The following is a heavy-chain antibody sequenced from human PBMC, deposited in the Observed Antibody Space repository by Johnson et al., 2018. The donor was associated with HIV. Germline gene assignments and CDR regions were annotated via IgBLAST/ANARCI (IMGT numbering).Heavy chain of an antibody. Sequence: QVQLVESGGGLVQPGRSLRLSCAASGFTFDDYAMHWVRQAPGKGLEWVSGIYSGGSTYYADSVKGRFTISRDNSKNTLYLQLNGLRAEDTAVYYCAKDPRFSNGGAFDIWGQGTMVTVSS. CDR3: AKDPRFSNGGAFDI. CDR2: IYSGGST. J-gene: IGHJ3*02. CDR1: GFTFDDYA. V-gene: IGHV3-NL1*01. D-gene: IGHD3-16*01.